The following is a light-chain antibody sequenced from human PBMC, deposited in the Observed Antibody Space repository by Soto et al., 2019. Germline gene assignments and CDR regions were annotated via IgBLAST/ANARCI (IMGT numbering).Light chain of an antibody. Sequence: EIVLTQSRETLSLSPGERSTLSFRASQGVSNYLAWYQQKPGQAPRLLIYDASTRATGIPARFSGSGSGTDFTLTISSLEPEDFAVYYCQQRSNWPITVGQGTRLEIK. CDR3: QQRSNWPIT. J-gene: IGKJ5*01. CDR2: DAS. V-gene: IGKV3D-11*01. CDR1: QGVSNY.